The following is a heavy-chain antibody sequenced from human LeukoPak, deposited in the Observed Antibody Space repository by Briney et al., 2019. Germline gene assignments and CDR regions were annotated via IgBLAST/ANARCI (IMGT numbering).Heavy chain of an antibody. CDR3: AKVDSSSDSN. Sequence: GGSLRLSCAASGFTFSSYGMHWVRQAPGKGLEWVAVISYDGSDKYYADSVKGRFTISRGNSKNTLYLQMNSLRAEDTAVYYCAKVDSSSDSNWGQGTLVTASS. V-gene: IGHV3-30*18. CDR2: ISYDGSDK. CDR1: GFTFSSYG. J-gene: IGHJ4*02. D-gene: IGHD6-6*01.